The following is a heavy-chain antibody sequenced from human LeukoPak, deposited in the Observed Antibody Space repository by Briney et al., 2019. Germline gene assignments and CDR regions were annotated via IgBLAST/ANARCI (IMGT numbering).Heavy chain of an antibody. V-gene: IGHV3-23*01. J-gene: IGHJ4*02. CDR3: AKDSSDYYFDY. CDR1: GFTFSSYG. CDR2: ISGSGGST. Sequence: PGGSLRLSCAASGFTFSSYGMSWVRQAPGKGLEWVSAISGSGGSTYYVDSVKGRFTISRDNSKNTLYVQLNSLRPDDTAVYYCAKDSSDYYFDYWGQGTLVTVSS. D-gene: IGHD3-22*01.